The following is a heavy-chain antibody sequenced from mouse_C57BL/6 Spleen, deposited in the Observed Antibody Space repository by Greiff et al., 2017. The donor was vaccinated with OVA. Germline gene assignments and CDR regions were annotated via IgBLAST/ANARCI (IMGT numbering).Heavy chain of an antibody. V-gene: IGHV5-4*03. Sequence: EVMLVESGGGLVKPGGSLKLSCAASGFTFSSYAMSWVRQTPEKRLEWVATISDGGSYTYSPDNVKGRFTISRDNAKNNLYLQMSHLKSEDTAMYYCARVVYDYDEAMDYWGQGTSVTVSS. CDR3: ARVVYDYDEAMDY. CDR2: ISDGGSYT. J-gene: IGHJ4*01. CDR1: GFTFSSYA. D-gene: IGHD2-4*01.